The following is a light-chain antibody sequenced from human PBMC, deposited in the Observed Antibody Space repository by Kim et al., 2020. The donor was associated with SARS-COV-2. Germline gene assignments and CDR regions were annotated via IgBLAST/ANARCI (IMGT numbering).Light chain of an antibody. V-gene: IGLV7-46*01. CDR3: LLAYSETYYV. Sequence: TGTMSFGPNTGAVTRWHFPYWFRRRPSQAPRTLIYAVSKGHTWPPARFSGSLLGGKAALTLSGAQPEVESEYYCLLAYSETYYVFGTGTKVTVL. CDR1: TGAVTRWHF. CDR2: AVS. J-gene: IGLJ1*01.